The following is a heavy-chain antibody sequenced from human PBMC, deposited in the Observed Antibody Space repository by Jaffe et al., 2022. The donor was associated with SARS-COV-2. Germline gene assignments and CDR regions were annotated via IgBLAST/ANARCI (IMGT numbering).Heavy chain of an antibody. J-gene: IGHJ4*02. CDR1: GFTFSSYE. CDR2: ISSSGGGSTI. D-gene: IGHD2-15*01. V-gene: IGHV3-48*03. Sequence: EVQLVESGGGLVQPGGSLRLSCAASGFTFSSYEMNWVRQAPGKGLEWVSYISSSGGGSTIHYADSVEGRLTISRDNAKNSLYLQMNSLRAEDTAVYFCARASHLLGVTFIDYWGQGTLVTVSS. CDR3: ARASHLLGVTFIDY.